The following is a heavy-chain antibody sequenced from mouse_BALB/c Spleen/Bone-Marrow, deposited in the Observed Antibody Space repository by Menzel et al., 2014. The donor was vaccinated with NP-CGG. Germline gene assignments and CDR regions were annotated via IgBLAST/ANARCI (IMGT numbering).Heavy chain of an antibody. CDR2: ISYSGST. CDR3: ARTTVASRYFDV. D-gene: IGHD1-1*01. J-gene: IGHJ1*01. CDR1: GYSITSDYA. Sequence: VQLQQSGPGLVKPSQSLSLTCTATGYSITSDYARNWIRQFPGNKLEWMGYISYSGSTSYNPSLKSRISITRDTPKNQFFLQLNSVTTEDTATYYCARTTVASRYFDVWGAGTTVTVSS. V-gene: IGHV3-2*02.